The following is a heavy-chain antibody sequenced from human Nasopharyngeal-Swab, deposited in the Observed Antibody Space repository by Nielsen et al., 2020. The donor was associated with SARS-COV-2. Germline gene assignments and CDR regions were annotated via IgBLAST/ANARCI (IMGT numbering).Heavy chain of an antibody. CDR2: VYYTEGT. CDR3: ARMDAAADF. Sequence: RQAPGKGLEWVGYVYYTEGTSYNPSLKSRVTISLDTSKKQFSLRLTSVTPADTAIYYCARMDAAADFWGQGTLVTVSS. V-gene: IGHV4-59*08. D-gene: IGHD2-15*01. J-gene: IGHJ4*02.